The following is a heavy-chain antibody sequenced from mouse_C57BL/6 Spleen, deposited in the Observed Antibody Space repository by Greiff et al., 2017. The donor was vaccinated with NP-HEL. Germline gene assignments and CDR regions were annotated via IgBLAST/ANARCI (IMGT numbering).Heavy chain of an antibody. V-gene: IGHV5-4*01. D-gene: IGHD1-1*01. CDR3: ARDRDYYGSSYVY. Sequence: VQLKESGGGLVKPGGSLKLSCAASGFTFSSYAMSWVRQTPEKRLEWVATISDGGSYTYYPDNVKGRFTISRDNAKNNLYLQMSHLKSEDTSMYYCARDRDYYGSSYVYWGQGTTLTVSS. J-gene: IGHJ2*01. CDR2: ISDGGSYT. CDR1: GFTFSSYA.